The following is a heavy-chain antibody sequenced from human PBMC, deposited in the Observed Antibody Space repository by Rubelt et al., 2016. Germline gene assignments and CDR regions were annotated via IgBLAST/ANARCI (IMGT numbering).Heavy chain of an antibody. CDR3: ARSGYSSGWYSYGMDV. J-gene: IGHJ6*02. D-gene: IGHD6-19*01. V-gene: IGHV1-2*06. CDR1: GYTFTSYY. CDR2: INPNRGGT. Sequence: QVQLLQSGAEVKKPGASVKVSCKASGYTFTSYYMHWVRQAPGQGLEWMGRINPNRGGTNYAQKFQGRVTMTRDTAISTAYMELSRLRSDDTAVYYCARSGYSSGWYSYGMDVWGQGTTVTVSS.